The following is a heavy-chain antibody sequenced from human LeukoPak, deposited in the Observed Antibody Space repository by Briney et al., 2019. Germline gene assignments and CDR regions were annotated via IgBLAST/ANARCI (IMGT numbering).Heavy chain of an antibody. Sequence: GGSLRLSCAASRFIFSDSYMSWIRQAPGKGLEWLSFISTSSALSKSADSVRGRFTISRDNAKNSVYLEMNSLRAEDTGVYYCARDPGSSYFDYWGQGTLVTVSS. CDR1: RFIFSDSY. J-gene: IGHJ4*02. D-gene: IGHD6-13*01. V-gene: IGHV3-11*06. CDR2: ISTSSALS. CDR3: ARDPGSSYFDY.